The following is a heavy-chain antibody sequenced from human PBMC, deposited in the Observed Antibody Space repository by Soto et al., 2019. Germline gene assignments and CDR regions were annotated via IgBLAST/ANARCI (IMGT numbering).Heavy chain of an antibody. Sequence: QVQLVQSGAEVKKPGSSVKVSCKASGGTFSSYAISWVRQAPGQGLEWMGGIIPIFGTANYAQKFQGRVTITADKSTSTAYMELSSLSSEDTAVYYCAGYCSGGSCYWDSCFDIWGQGTMVTVSS. CDR2: IIPIFGTA. CDR1: GGTFSSYA. J-gene: IGHJ3*02. V-gene: IGHV1-69*06. D-gene: IGHD2-15*01. CDR3: AGYCSGGSCYWDSCFDI.